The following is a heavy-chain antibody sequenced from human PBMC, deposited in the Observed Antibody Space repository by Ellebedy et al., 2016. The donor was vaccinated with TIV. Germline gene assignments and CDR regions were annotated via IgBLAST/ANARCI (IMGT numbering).Heavy chain of an antibody. CDR1: SDSTNSYY. Sequence: SETLSLXXTVSSDSTNSYYLNWIRQPAGKEMEWIGRIYVSGRSDYNPSLESRVRMSVDTSKNQFSLKLSSVMAADTAVYYCARPREERDYFDTGAYQQYFQHWGQGTQVTVSS. V-gene: IGHV4-4*07. CDR3: ARPREERDYFDTGAYQQYFQH. D-gene: IGHD3-22*01. CDR2: IYVSGRS. J-gene: IGHJ1*01.